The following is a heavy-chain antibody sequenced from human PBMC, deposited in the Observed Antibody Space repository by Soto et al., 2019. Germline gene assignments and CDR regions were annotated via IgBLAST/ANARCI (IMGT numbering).Heavy chain of an antibody. CDR2: IIPIFGTA. CDR3: ARTLYVLLTGSVYHWFDP. V-gene: IGHV1-3*01. CDR1: GYTFTSYA. J-gene: IGHJ5*02. Sequence: ASVKVSCKASGYTFTSYAMHWVRQAPGQRLEWMGGIIPIFGTANYAQKFQGRVTITRDTSASTAYMELSSLRSEDTAVYYCARTLYVLLTGSVYHWFDPWGQGTLVTVSS. D-gene: IGHD3-9*01.